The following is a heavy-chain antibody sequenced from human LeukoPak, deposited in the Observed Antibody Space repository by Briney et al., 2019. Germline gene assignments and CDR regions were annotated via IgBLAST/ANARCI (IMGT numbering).Heavy chain of an antibody. D-gene: IGHD6-19*01. J-gene: IGHJ4*02. CDR2: IYYSGST. Sequence: PSETLSLTCAVSGGSISGSPHYWGWIRQPPGKGLEWIGSIYYSGSTYYNPSLKSRVTMSVDTSKDQFSLKLDSVTSADTAAYYCARHEGHQWLIYFDYWGQGTLVTVSS. CDR1: GGSISGSPHY. V-gene: IGHV4-39*01. CDR3: ARHEGHQWLIYFDY.